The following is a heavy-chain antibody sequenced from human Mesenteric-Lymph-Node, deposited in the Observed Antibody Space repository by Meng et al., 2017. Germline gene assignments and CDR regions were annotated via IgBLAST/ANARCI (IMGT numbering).Heavy chain of an antibody. CDR1: GGTFSSYA. V-gene: IGHV1-69*01. J-gene: IGHJ4*02. CDR2: IIPIFGTA. Sequence: QEPVVYAGSGGNKPGSSVKVSRKASGGTFSSYAISWVRQAPGQGLEWMGGIIPIFGTANYAQKFQGRVTITADESTSTAYMELSSLRSEDTAVYYCARTTIAAAGTNYFDYWGQGTLVTVSS. D-gene: IGHD6-13*01. CDR3: ARTTIAAAGTNYFDY.